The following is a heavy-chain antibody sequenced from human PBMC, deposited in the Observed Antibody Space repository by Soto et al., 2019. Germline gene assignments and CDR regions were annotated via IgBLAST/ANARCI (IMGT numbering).Heavy chain of an antibody. Sequence: QVPLVQSGAEVKKPGASVKVSCKASGYTFTSYGISWVRQAPGQGLEWMGWISAYNGNTTYAQKLQGRVPMTTDTSTSTAYMELRSLRSDDTAVYYCARVMVDYDSSGYYFSAFDYWGQGTLVTVSS. D-gene: IGHD3-22*01. J-gene: IGHJ4*02. CDR1: GYTFTSYG. V-gene: IGHV1-18*01. CDR3: ARVMVDYDSSGYYFSAFDY. CDR2: ISAYNGNT.